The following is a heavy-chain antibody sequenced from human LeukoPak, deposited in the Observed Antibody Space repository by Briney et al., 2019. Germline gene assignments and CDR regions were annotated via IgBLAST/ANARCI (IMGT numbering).Heavy chain of an antibody. J-gene: IGHJ4*02. CDR3: ARVIRHFDY. V-gene: IGHV3-74*01. D-gene: IGHD3-16*01. Sequence: PGESLRLSCAASGFTFSSYWMHWVRQAPGKGLVWVSRISYDGSTTNYADSVKGRFTISRDNAKNTLYLQMNSLRAEDTAVYYCARVIRHFDYWGQGTPATVSS. CDR2: ISYDGSTT. CDR1: GFTFSSYW.